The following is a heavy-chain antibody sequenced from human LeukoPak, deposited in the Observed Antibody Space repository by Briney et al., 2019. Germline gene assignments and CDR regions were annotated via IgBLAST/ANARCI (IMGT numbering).Heavy chain of an antibody. Sequence: GGSLRLSCAASGFTFSSYGMHWARQAPGKGLEWVAFIRYDGSNKYYADSVKGRFTISRDNSKNTLYLQMNSLRTEDTAVYFCAKSAVADYYYMDVWGKGTTVTVSS. D-gene: IGHD6-19*01. V-gene: IGHV3-30*02. CDR1: GFTFSSYG. CDR3: AKSAVADYYYMDV. J-gene: IGHJ6*03. CDR2: IRYDGSNK.